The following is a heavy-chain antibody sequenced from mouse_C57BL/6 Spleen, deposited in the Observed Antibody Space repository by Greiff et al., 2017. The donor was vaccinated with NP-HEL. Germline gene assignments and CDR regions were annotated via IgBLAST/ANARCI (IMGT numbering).Heavy chain of an antibody. CDR3: AKNCYYAMDY. J-gene: IGHJ4*01. Sequence: VKLEESGPGLVQPSQSLSITCTVSGFSLTSYGVHWVRQPPGKGLEWLGVIWSGGSTDYNAAFISRLSISKDNSKSQVFFKMNSLQADDTAIYYCAKNCYYAMDYCGQGTSVTVSS. V-gene: IGHV2-4*01. CDR1: GFSLTSYG. CDR2: IWSGGST.